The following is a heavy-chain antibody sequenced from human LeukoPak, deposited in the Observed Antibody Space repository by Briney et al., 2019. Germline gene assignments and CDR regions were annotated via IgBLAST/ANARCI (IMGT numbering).Heavy chain of an antibody. CDR3: TTGPTVTTSLGY. V-gene: IGHV3-15*01. Sequence: GGSLRLSCAASGFTFSNAWMSWVRQAPGKGLEWVGRIKSKTDGGTTDYAATVKGRFTISRDDSKNTLYLQMNSLKTEDTAVYYCTTGPTVTTSLGYWGQGTLVTVSS. J-gene: IGHJ4*02. D-gene: IGHD4-17*01. CDR2: IKSKTDGGTT. CDR1: GFTFSNAW.